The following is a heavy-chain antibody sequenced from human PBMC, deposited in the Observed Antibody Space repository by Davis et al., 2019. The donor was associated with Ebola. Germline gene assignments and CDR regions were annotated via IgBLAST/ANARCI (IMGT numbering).Heavy chain of an antibody. V-gene: IGHV4-59*01. J-gene: IGHJ5*02. D-gene: IGHD3-10*01. Sequence: PSETLSLTCTVSGGSISSYYWSWIRQPPGKGLEWIGYIYYSGSTNYNPSLKSRVTISVDTSKNQFSLKLSSVTAADTAVYYCARDVSVTMVRGVIISPPARWFDPWGQGTLVTVSS. CDR2: IYYSGST. CDR3: ARDVSVTMVRGVIISPPARWFDP. CDR1: GGSISSYY.